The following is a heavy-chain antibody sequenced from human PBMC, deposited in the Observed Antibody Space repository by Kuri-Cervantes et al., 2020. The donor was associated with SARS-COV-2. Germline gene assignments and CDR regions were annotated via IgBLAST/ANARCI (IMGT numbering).Heavy chain of an antibody. CDR1: GFTFSSFA. J-gene: IGHJ4*02. Sequence: LSLTCAASGFTFSSFAMSWVRQAPGKGLEWVSAITENGRKTYFADSVKGRFTISRDNSKSMLFLQMSGLTDEDTARYYCARPSRGGFDYRGQGSLVTVSS. V-gene: IGHV3-23*01. CDR2: ITENGRKT. CDR3: ARPSRGGFDY.